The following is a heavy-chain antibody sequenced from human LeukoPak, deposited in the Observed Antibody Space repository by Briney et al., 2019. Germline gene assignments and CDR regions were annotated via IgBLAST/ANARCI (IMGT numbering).Heavy chain of an antibody. Sequence: PGGSLRLSCAASGFTFSDYYMSWIRQAPGKRLEWLSYISKNGKTIYYADSVKGRFTISRDNAKKSVYLQMNSLRAEDTAVYYCATTGLLGDIPWGQGTLVTVSS. J-gene: IGHJ5*02. CDR1: GFTFSDYY. CDR2: ISKNGKTI. V-gene: IGHV3-11*01. CDR3: ATTGLLGDIP. D-gene: IGHD3-10*01.